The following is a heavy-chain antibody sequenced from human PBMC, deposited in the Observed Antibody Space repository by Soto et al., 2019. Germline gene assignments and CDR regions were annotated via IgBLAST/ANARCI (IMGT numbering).Heavy chain of an antibody. Sequence: LSLTCTVSGGSISSGGYYWSWIRQHPGKGLEWIGYIYYSGSTYYNPSLKSRVTISVDTSKNQFSLKLSSVTAADTAVYYCARVSGRPYYYGMDVWGQGTTVTSP. V-gene: IGHV4-31*03. J-gene: IGHJ6*02. CDR2: IYYSGST. CDR3: ARVSGRPYYYGMDV. CDR1: GGSISSGGYY. D-gene: IGHD3-10*01.